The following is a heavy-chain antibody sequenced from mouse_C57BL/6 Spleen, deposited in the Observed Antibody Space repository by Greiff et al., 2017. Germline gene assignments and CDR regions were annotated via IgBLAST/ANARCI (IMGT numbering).Heavy chain of an antibody. CDR2: IDPETGGT. D-gene: IGHD1-1*01. J-gene: IGHJ1*03. CDR3: TRVGDYGSTWYFDV. Sequence: QVQLQQSGAELVRPGASVTLSCKASGYTFTDYEMHWVKQTPVHGLEWIGAIDPETGGTAYNQKFKGKAILTADESSSTAYMELRSLTSEDSAVYYCTRVGDYGSTWYFDVWGTGTTVTVSS. CDR1: GYTFTDYE. V-gene: IGHV1-15*01.